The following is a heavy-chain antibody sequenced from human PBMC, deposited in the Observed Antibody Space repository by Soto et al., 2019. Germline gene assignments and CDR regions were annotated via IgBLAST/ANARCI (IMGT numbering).Heavy chain of an antibody. D-gene: IGHD1-26*01. CDR3: ARASYSGSYYYYYGIDV. Sequence: ASVKVSCKASGYTFTGYYMHWVRQAPGQGLEWMGWINPNSGGTKYAQKFQGRVTMTRDTSISTAYMELSRLRSDDTAVYYCARASYSGSYYYYYGIDVWGQGTTVTVSS. CDR2: INPNSGGT. V-gene: IGHV1-2*02. CDR1: GYTFTGYY. J-gene: IGHJ6*02.